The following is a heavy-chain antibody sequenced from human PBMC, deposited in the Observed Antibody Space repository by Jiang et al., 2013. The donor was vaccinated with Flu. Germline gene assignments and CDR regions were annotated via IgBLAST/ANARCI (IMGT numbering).Heavy chain of an antibody. V-gene: IGHV4-39*07. J-gene: IGHJ4*02. Sequence: ETLSLTCTVSGGSISSSSYYWGWIRQPPGKGLEWIGSIYYSGSTYYNPSLKSRVTISVDTSKNQFSLKLSSVTAADTAVYYCARGKRNYDFWSGYYVPNAFDYWGQGTLVTVSS. CDR1: GGSISSSSYY. D-gene: IGHD3-3*01. CDR2: IYYSGST. CDR3: ARGKRNYDFWSGYYVPNAFDY.